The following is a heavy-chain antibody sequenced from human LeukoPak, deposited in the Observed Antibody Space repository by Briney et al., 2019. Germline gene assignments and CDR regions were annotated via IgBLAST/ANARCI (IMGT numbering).Heavy chain of an antibody. J-gene: IGHJ4*02. CDR3: AKADSSGYSFDY. V-gene: IGHV3-13*01. CDR1: GFTFSSYD. D-gene: IGHD3-22*01. Sequence: AGGSLRLSCAASGFTFSSYDMHWVRQATGKGLEWVSAIGTAGDTYYPGSVKGRFTISRENAKNSLYLQMNSLRAGDTAVYYCAKADSSGYSFDYWGQGTLVTVSS. CDR2: IGTAGDT.